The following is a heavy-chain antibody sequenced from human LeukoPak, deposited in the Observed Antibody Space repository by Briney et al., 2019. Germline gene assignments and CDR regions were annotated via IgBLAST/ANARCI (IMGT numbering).Heavy chain of an antibody. CDR3: ARERSGWYRARSYYSDY. CDR2: IYYSGST. Sequence: SETLSLTCTVSGGSISSYYWGWIRQPPGKGLEWIGSIYYSGSTYYNPSLKSRVTISVDTSKNQFSLKLSSVTAADTAVYYCARERSGWYRARSYYSDYWGQGTLVTVSS. D-gene: IGHD6-19*01. J-gene: IGHJ4*02. V-gene: IGHV4-39*07. CDR1: GGSISSYY.